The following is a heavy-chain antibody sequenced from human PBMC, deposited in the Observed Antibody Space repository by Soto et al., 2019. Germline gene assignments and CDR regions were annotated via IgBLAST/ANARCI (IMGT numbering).Heavy chain of an antibody. V-gene: IGHV1-3*01. CDR2: INAGNGNT. Sequence: ASVQVTCKASGYTFTSYAIHWVRQAPGQRLEWMGWINAGNGNTKYSQNFQGRVTITRDTSASTAYMELSSLRSEDTAVYYCARVRSSGWYFDYWGQGTLVPVSS. J-gene: IGHJ4*02. D-gene: IGHD6-19*01. CDR3: ARVRSSGWYFDY. CDR1: GYTFTSYA.